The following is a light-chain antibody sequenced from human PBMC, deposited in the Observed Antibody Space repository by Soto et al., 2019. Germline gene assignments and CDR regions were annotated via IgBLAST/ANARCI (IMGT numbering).Light chain of an antibody. CDR2: GVS. CDR3: SSYTGSITWV. V-gene: IGLV2-14*01. Sequence: QSALTQPASVSGSPGQSITISCTGTSSDVGGHNYVSWYQQHPGKAPKLMIYGVSNRPSGVSHRFSGSKSGNTASLTISGLQAEDEADYYCSSYTGSITWVFGGGTKLTVL. CDR1: SSDVGGHNY. J-gene: IGLJ3*02.